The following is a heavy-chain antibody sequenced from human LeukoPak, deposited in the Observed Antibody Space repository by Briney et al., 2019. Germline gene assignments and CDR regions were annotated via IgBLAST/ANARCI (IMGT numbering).Heavy chain of an antibody. D-gene: IGHD3-9*01. CDR2: ISSSSSYI. J-gene: IGHJ4*02. CDR3: ALGDILTGYIY. V-gene: IGHV3-21*01. Sequence: GGSLRLSCVPSVFTFSSYSMNWVRQAPGKGLEWVSSISSSSSYIYYADSVKGRFTISRDNAKNSLYLQMNSLRAEDTAVYYCALGDILTGYIYWGQGTLVTVSS. CDR1: VFTFSSYS.